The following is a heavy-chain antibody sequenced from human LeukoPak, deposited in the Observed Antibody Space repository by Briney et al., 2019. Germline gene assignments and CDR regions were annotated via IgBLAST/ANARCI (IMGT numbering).Heavy chain of an antibody. CDR3: AKVLRYFDSSSAGYYYYGMDV. CDR1: GFTFDDYG. CDR2: IDWNGAST. Sequence: GGSLRLSCAASGFTFDDYGMSWVRQAPGKGLEWVSGIDWNGASTGYANSVKGRFSISRDNAKNSLYLQMNSLRAEDTALYYCAKVLRYFDSSSAGYYYYGMDVWGQGTTVTVSS. V-gene: IGHV3-20*04. D-gene: IGHD3-9*01. J-gene: IGHJ6*02.